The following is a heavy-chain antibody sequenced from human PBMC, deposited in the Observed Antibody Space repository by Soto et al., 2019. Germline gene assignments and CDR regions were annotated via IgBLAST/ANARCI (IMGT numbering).Heavy chain of an antibody. CDR3: ARDRGDYDTLTGYSNNHFDP. V-gene: IGHV4-59*01. D-gene: IGHD3-9*01. CDR2: IYYTGSA. J-gene: IGHJ5*02. CDR1: GGSITSYY. Sequence: SETLSLTCTVSGGSITSYYWSWIRQPPGKGLEWVGYIYYTGSANYNPSLKSRVSISVDTSKNQFSLKLKSVTAADTAVYYCARDRGDYDTLTGYSNNHFDPWGQGTLVPVSS.